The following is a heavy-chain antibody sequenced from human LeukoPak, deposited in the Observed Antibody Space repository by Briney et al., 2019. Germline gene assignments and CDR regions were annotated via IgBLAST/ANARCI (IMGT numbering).Heavy chain of an antibody. CDR3: AKGPTIFGVVIIRSPYYFDY. CDR2: ISGSGGST. V-gene: IGHV3-23*01. J-gene: IGHJ4*02. CDR1: GFTFSNYW. D-gene: IGHD3-3*01. Sequence: GGSLRLSCAGSGFTFSNYWMHWVRQAPGKGLWWVSSISGSGGSTYYADSVKGRFTISRDNSKKTLYLQMNSLGAEDTAVYYCAKGPTIFGVVIIRSPYYFDYWGQGTLVTVSS.